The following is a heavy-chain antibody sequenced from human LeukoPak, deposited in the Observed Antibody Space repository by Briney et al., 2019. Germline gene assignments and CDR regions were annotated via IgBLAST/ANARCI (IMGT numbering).Heavy chain of an antibody. D-gene: IGHD6-13*01. V-gene: IGHV3-30*18. Sequence: TGGPLRLSCAASGFNFRSYGMHWVRQAPGKGLEWVAVISYDGSNKYYVDSVRGRFTISRDNSKNTLYLQMNSLRVEDTAVYHCAKDRYSAAAGTTYGMDVWGQGTTVTVSS. CDR1: GFNFRSYG. CDR3: AKDRYSAAAGTTYGMDV. J-gene: IGHJ6*02. CDR2: ISYDGSNK.